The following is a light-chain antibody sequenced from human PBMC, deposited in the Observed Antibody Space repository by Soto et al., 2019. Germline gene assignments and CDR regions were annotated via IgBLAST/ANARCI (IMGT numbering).Light chain of an antibody. Sequence: DIQMTQSPSSLSASVGDRVTITCRASQGISTYLAWYQQKPGKVPKLLIYGASTLQSGVPSRFSGSGSGTDFTLTISSLQPEDGATYYCQKYNGAPRAFGQGTKVEVK. V-gene: IGKV1-27*01. CDR3: QKYNGAPRA. J-gene: IGKJ1*01. CDR2: GAS. CDR1: QGISTY.